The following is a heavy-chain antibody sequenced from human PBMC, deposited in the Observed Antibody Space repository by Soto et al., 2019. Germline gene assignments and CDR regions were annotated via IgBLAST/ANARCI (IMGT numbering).Heavy chain of an antibody. J-gene: IGHJ3*02. D-gene: IGHD3-22*01. V-gene: IGHV3-74*01. CDR1: GFTSSSYW. CDR2: ISNDGSST. CDR3: TRDTYYYYISDHFSAKAILI. Sequence: GGSLRLSCAASGFTSSSYWIHWVRQAPGKGLVWVSRISNDGSSTNYADSVKGRFTISRDNAKNTVYLQMNSLRAEDTAVYYCTRDTYYYYISDHFSAKAILIWCTGTMVTV.